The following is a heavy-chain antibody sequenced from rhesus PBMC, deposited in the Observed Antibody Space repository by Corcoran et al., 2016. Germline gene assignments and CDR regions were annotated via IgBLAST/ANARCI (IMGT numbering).Heavy chain of an antibody. CDR3: ARSGGAKRNRFDV. V-gene: IGHV4-173*01. Sequence: QLQLQESGPGLVKPSETLSLPCAVSGGSISSNYWSWLRPPPGKGLEWIGRISGSGGSTDYNPSRKSRVNISTDTSKNQCSLKLSSVTAADTAVYYWARSGGAKRNRFDVWGPGVLVTVSS. CDR2: ISGSGGST. CDR1: GGSISSNY. J-gene: IGHJ5-1*01.